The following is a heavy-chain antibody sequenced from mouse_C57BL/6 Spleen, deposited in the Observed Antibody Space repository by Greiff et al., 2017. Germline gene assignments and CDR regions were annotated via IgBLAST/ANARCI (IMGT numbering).Heavy chain of an antibody. D-gene: IGHD1-1*01. Sequence: VQLQQSGAELTRPGASVKMSCKASGYTFTSYAMHWVKQRPGQGLEWIGYINPSSGYTKYNQKFKDKATLTADKSSRTAYMQLSSLTSEDSAFYYCARGTYYGSSYANFDVWGTGTTVTVSS. CDR3: ARGTYYGSSYANFDV. J-gene: IGHJ1*03. CDR1: GYTFTSYA. CDR2: INPSSGYT. V-gene: IGHV1-4*01.